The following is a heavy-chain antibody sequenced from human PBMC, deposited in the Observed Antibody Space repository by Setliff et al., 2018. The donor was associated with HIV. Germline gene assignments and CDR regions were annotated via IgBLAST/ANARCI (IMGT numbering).Heavy chain of an antibody. J-gene: IGHJ3*02. CDR3: ARVIVGASDAFDI. D-gene: IGHD1-26*01. CDR1: GYSFTSYW. CDR2: IYPGDSDT. V-gene: IGHV5-51*01. Sequence: PGESLKISCKGSGYSFTSYWIGWVRQMPGKGLKWMGVIYPGDSDTRYSPSFQGQVTISVDKSISTAYLQWSSLRASDIAMYYCARVIVGASDAFDIWGQGTMVTVSS.